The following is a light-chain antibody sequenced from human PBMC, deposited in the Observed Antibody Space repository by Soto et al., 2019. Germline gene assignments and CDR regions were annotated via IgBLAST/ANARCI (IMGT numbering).Light chain of an antibody. CDR1: SSDVGGYNY. J-gene: IGLJ2*01. CDR3: SSYTSSSTLL. V-gene: IGLV2-14*01. CDR2: DVS. Sequence: QSALTQPASVSGSPGQSITISCTGTSSDVGGYNYVSWYQQHPGKAPKLMIYDVSNRPSGVSNLFSGSKSGNAASLTISGLQAEDEADYYCSSYTSSSTLLFGGGTKVTVL.